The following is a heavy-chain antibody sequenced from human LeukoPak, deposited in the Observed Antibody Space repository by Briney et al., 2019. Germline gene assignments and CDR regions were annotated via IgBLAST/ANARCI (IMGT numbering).Heavy chain of an antibody. D-gene: IGHD2-2*01. V-gene: IGHV3-9*01. CDR2: ISWNSGSI. Sequence: GRSQRLSCAASGFTFDDYAMHWVRQAPGKGLEWVSGISWNSGSIGYADSVKGRFTISRDNAKNSLYLQMNSLRAEDTALYYCAKATGGYCSSTSCRTDFDYWGQGTLVTVSS. CDR1: GFTFDDYA. J-gene: IGHJ4*02. CDR3: AKATGGYCSSTSCRTDFDY.